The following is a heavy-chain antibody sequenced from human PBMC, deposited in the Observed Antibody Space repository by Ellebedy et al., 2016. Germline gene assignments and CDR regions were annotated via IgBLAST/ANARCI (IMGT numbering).Heavy chain of an antibody. CDR3: ARLPGLTPYENVDY. Sequence: GESLKISXAASGFTFSSYSMNWVRQAPGKGLEWVSSISSSSSYIYYADSVKGRFTISRDNAKNSLYLQMNSLRAEDTAVYYCARLPGLTPYENVDYWGRGTLVTVSS. CDR1: GFTFSSYS. D-gene: IGHD3-22*01. CDR2: ISSSSSYI. J-gene: IGHJ4*02. V-gene: IGHV3-21*04.